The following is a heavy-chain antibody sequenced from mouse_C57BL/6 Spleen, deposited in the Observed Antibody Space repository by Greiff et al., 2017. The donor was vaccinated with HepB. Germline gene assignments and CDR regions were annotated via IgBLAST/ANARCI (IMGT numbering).Heavy chain of an antibody. CDR3: ARRDSPYYYAMDY. CDR2: ISSGSSTI. Sequence: EVHLVESGGGLVKPGGSLKLSCAASGFTFSDYGVHWVRQAPEKGLEWVAYISSGSSTIYYADTVKGRFTISRDNAKNTLFLQMTSLRSEDTAMYYCARRDSPYYYAMDYRGQGTSVTVSS. J-gene: IGHJ4*01. CDR1: GFTFSDYG. V-gene: IGHV5-17*01.